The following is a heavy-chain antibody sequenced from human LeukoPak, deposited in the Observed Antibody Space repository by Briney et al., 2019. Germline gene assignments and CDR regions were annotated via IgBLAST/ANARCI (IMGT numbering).Heavy chain of an antibody. D-gene: IGHD2-15*01. Sequence: GESLKISYKGSGYSFTSYWIGWVRQMPGKGLEWMGIIYPGDSDTRYSPSFQGQVTISADKSISTAYLQWSSLKASDTAMYYCARRYCSGGSCYFYDAFDIWGQGTMVTVSS. CDR1: GYSFTSYW. V-gene: IGHV5-51*01. J-gene: IGHJ3*02. CDR3: ARRYCSGGSCYFYDAFDI. CDR2: IYPGDSDT.